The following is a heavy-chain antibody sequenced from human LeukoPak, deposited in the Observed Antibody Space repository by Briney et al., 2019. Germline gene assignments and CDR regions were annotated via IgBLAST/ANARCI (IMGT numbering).Heavy chain of an antibody. J-gene: IGHJ4*02. CDR3: AKDVGSGSYYVN. CDR1: RFTFSSYG. Sequence: GGSLRLSCAASRFTFSSYGMHWVRQAPDKGLEWVAFIRYDGSNKYYADSVKGRFTISRDNSKNTLYLQMNSLRAEDTAVYYCAKDVGSGSYYVNWGQGTLVTVSS. D-gene: IGHD3-10*01. V-gene: IGHV3-30*02. CDR2: IRYDGSNK.